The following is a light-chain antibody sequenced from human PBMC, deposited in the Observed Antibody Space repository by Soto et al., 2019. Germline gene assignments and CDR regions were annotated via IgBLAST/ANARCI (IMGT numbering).Light chain of an antibody. CDR1: TGAVTSGHY. V-gene: IGLV7-46*01. CDR2: DTS. Sequence: QAVVTQEPSLTVSPGGTVTLTCGSSTGAVTSGHYPYWFQQKPGQAPRTLIYDTSNKHSWTPARFSGSLLGGKAALTLSGAQPEDEAEHYCLLSYGDARGVVFGGGTKLTVL. J-gene: IGLJ2*01. CDR3: LLSYGDARGVV.